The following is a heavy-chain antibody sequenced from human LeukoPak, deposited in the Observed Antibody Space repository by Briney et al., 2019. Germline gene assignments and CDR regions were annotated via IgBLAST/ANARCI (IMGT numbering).Heavy chain of an antibody. CDR1: GFTFSSYG. CDR3: AKDKSLRYFDWLQYFQH. J-gene: IGHJ1*01. V-gene: IGHV3-30*18. Sequence: PGGSLRLSCAASGFTFSSYGMHWVRQAPGKGLEWVAVISYDGSNKYYADSVKGRFTVSRDNSKNTLYLQMNSLRAEDTAVYYCAKDKSLRYFDWLQYFQHWGQGTLVTVSS. D-gene: IGHD3-9*01. CDR2: ISYDGSNK.